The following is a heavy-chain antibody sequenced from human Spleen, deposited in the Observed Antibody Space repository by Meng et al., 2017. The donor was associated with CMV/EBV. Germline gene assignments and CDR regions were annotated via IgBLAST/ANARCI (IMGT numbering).Heavy chain of an antibody. CDR3: AKDLRYELLQGDAFDS. D-gene: IGHD5-12*01. CDR2: ISGSGGRGGI. V-gene: IGHV3-23*01. Sequence: GESLPISCKVSGTRFSSYAMSWVRQAPGKGLEWVSGISGSGGRGGIKYRDSVEGRFTISRDNPKNTLYLQMDSLRIDDTGVYYCAKDLRYELLQGDAFDSGGQGTVVTVSS. CDR1: GTRFSSYA. J-gene: IGHJ3*02.